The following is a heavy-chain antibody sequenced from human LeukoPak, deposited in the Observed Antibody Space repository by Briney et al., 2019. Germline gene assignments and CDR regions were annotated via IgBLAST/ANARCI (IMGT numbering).Heavy chain of an antibody. CDR2: FDPEDGET. CDR1: GYTLTELS. Sequence: GASVKVSCKFSGYTLTELSMHWVRQAPGKGLEWMGGFDPEDGETIYAQKFQGRVTMTEDASTDTAYMELNSLRSEDTAVYYCATDGVLRFLEWLLSNGPTHAFDIWGQGTMVTVSS. J-gene: IGHJ3*02. V-gene: IGHV1-24*01. D-gene: IGHD3-3*01. CDR3: ATDGVLRFLEWLLSNGPTHAFDI.